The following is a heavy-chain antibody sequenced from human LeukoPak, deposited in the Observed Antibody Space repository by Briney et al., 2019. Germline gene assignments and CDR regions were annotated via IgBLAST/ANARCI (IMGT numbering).Heavy chain of an antibody. CDR1: GYSISSGYY. V-gene: IGHV4-38-2*02. CDR2: IYHSGST. D-gene: IGHD3-3*01. J-gene: IGHJ5*02. CDR3: ARATPGEKWYYDFWSGRNHNNWFDP. Sequence: SETLSLTCTVSGYSISSGYYWGWIRQPPGKGLEWIGSIYHSGSTYYNPSLKSRVTISVDTSKNQFSLKLSSVTAADTAVYYCARATPGEKWYYDFWSGRNHNNWFDPWGQGTLVTVSS.